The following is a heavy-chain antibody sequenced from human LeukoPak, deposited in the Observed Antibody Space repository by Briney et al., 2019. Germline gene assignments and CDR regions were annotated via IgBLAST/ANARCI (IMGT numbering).Heavy chain of an antibody. V-gene: IGHV3-23*01. D-gene: IGHD6-13*01. CDR3: AKGYSSSWDYYFDY. CDR2: ISGSGGST. Sequence: GGSLRLSCAASGFTFSSYGMHWVRQAPGKGLEWVSAISGSGGSTYYADSVKGRFTISRDNSKNTLYLQMNSLRAEDTAVYYCAKGYSSSWDYYFDYWGQGTLVTVSS. J-gene: IGHJ4*02. CDR1: GFTFSSYG.